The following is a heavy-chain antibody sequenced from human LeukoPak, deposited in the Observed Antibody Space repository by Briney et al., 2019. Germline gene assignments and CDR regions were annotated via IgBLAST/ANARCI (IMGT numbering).Heavy chain of an antibody. CDR1: GGSISSGTYY. Sequence: PSETLSLTCTVSGGSISSGTYYWAWIRQPPGKGLEWIGYIYYSGSTNYNPSLKSRVTISVDTSKNQFSLKLSSVTAADTAVYYCARVGAYGDYYFDYWGQGTLVTVSS. CDR2: IYYSGST. D-gene: IGHD4-17*01. V-gene: IGHV4-61*01. J-gene: IGHJ4*02. CDR3: ARVGAYGDYYFDY.